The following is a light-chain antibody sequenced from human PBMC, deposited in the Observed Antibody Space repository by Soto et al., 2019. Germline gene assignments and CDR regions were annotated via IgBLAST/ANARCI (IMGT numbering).Light chain of an antibody. CDR2: GAS. V-gene: IGKV3-20*01. CDR1: QSISSSY. Sequence: EIVLTQSPGPLSLSPGERATLSCRASQSISSSYLAWYQQKPGRAPRLLIYGASSRATGIPDRFSGSGSGTDFTLTISRLDPEDFAVYYCQHYGSSPGAFGQGTKVDIK. CDR3: QHYGSSPGA. J-gene: IGKJ1*01.